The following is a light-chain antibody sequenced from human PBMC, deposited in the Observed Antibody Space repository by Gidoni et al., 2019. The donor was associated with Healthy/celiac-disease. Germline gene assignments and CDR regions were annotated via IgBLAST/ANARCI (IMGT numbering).Light chain of an antibody. CDR2: AAS. Sequence: IPLTQSPSSLSASVGDRVTITCRASQSISSYVNWYQQKPGKAPKLLIYAASSLQSGVPSRFSGSGSGTDFTLTISSLQPEDFATYYCQQSDSTPETFGPGTKVDIK. CDR1: QSISSY. J-gene: IGKJ3*01. CDR3: QQSDSTPET. V-gene: IGKV1-39*01.